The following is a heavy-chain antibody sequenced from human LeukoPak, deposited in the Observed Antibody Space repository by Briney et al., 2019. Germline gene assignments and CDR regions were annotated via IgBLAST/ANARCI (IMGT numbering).Heavy chain of an antibody. CDR1: GASISSSSYY. J-gene: IGHJ5*02. Sequence: SETLSLTCTVSGASISSSSYYWAWIRQPPGKGLEWIGNIYYSGSTYYNPSLNSRVTISVDTSKNRFSLKLTSVTAADTAVYYCARHEGPLCTSCYQLLNWFDPWGQGTLVTVSS. V-gene: IGHV4-39*01. D-gene: IGHD2-2*01. CDR2: IYYSGST. CDR3: ARHEGPLCTSCYQLLNWFDP.